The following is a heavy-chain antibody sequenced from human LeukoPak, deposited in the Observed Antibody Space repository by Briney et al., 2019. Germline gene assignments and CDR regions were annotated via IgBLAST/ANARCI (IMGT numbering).Heavy chain of an antibody. V-gene: IGHV4-4*07. Sequence: SETLSLTCTVSGYSISSGYYWSWIRQPAGKGLEWIGRIYTSGSTNYNPSLKSRVTMSVDTSKNQFSLKLSSVTAADTAVYYCARDRYYYDSSARYFDYWGQGTLVTVSS. D-gene: IGHD3-22*01. CDR3: ARDRYYYDSSARYFDY. CDR2: IYTSGST. J-gene: IGHJ4*02. CDR1: GYSISSGYY.